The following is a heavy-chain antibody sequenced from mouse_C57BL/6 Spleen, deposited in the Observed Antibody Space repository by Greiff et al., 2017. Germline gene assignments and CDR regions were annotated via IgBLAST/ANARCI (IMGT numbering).Heavy chain of an antibody. J-gene: IGHJ2*01. D-gene: IGHD4-1*01. CDR1: GYAFSSYW. CDR3: ARDLGRFDY. CDR2: IYPGDGDT. V-gene: IGHV1-80*01. Sequence: QVQLQQSGAELVRPGASVKISCTASGYAFSSYWMNWVKQRPEQGLEWIGRIYPGDGDTKYTGKFKGKATLTADTSSSTAYMQLSSLTSEDSAVFFCARDLGRFDYWGQGTTLTVSS.